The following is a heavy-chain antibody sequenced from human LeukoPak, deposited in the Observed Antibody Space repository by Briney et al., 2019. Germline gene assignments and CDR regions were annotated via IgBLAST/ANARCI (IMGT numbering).Heavy chain of an antibody. CDR3: ARYKNYYYYMDV. V-gene: IGHV1-2*02. CDR1: GYTFTGYY. J-gene: IGHJ6*03. D-gene: IGHD1-1*01. CDR2: INPNSGGT. Sequence: ASVNVSCKSSGYTFTGYYMHWVRQAPGRGREWMGWINPNSGGTNYAQKFQGRVTMTRDTSISTAYMELSRLRSDDTAVYYCARYKNYYYYMDVWGKGTTVTVSS.